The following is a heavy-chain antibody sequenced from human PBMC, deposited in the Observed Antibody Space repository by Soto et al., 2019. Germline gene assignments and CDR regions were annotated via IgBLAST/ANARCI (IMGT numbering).Heavy chain of an antibody. CDR1: EFTFSTYA. Sequence: EVQLLESGGGLVQPGGSLRLSCAASEFTFSTYAMTWVRQAPGTGLEWVSSISGTGGSTNYADSVKGRFTISRDNAKNTLYLQMNSLRAEDAAVYYCARVLGTWYYFAYWGQGTLVTVSS. CDR3: ARVLGTWYYFAY. V-gene: IGHV3-23*01. J-gene: IGHJ4*02. D-gene: IGHD6-13*01. CDR2: ISGTGGST.